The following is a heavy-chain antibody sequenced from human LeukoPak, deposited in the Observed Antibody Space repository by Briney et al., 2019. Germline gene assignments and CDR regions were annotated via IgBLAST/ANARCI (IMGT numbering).Heavy chain of an antibody. CDR3: ASTGGPYSSSWYP. V-gene: IGHV3-66*01. Sequence: GGSLRLSCAASGFTVSSNYMSWVRQAPGKGLEWVSVICSGGSTYYADSVKGRFTISRDNSKNTLYLQMNSLRTEDTAVYYCASTGGPYSSSWYPWGQGTLVTVSS. CDR1: GFTVSSNY. CDR2: ICSGGST. D-gene: IGHD6-13*01. J-gene: IGHJ5*02.